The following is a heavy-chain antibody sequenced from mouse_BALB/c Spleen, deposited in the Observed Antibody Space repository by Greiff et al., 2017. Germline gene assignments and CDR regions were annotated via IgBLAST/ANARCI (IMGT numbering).Heavy chain of an antibody. J-gene: IGHJ3*01. CDR3: ARPSHYGNYVAY. V-gene: IGHV5-9-3*01. D-gene: IGHD2-1*01. Sequence: EVQLQESGGGLVKPGGSLKLSCAASGFTFSSYAMSWVRQTPEKRLGWVATISSGGSYTYYPDSVKGRFTISRDNAKNTLYLQMSSLRSEDTAMYYCARPSHYGNYVAYWGQGTLVTVSA. CDR1: GFTFSSYA. CDR2: ISSGGSYT.